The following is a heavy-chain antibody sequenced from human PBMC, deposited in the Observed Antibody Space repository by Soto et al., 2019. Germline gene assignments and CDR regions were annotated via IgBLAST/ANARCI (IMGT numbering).Heavy chain of an antibody. J-gene: IGHJ4*02. V-gene: IGHV4-31*03. CDR3: ARDPRIRVVRGAPV. D-gene: IGHD3-10*01. Sequence: PSETLSLTCTVSGGSISSGGYYWSWIRQHPGKGLEWIGYIYYSGSTYYNPSLKSRVTISVDTSKNQFSLKLSSVTAADTAVYYCARDPRIRVVRGAPVWGQGTLVTVSS. CDR1: GGSISSGGYY. CDR2: IYYSGST.